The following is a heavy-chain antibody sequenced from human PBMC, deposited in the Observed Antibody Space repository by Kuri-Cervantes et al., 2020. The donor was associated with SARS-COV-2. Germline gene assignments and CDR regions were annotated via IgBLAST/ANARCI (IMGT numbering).Heavy chain of an antibody. J-gene: IGHJ5*02. CDR3: APFYYRSINNWSDP. CDR1: GSTFSGSA. V-gene: IGHV1-58*02. CDR2: IVVGSGNT. Sequence: SVKVSRKASGSTFSGSAIQWVRQARGQRLEWIGWIVVGSGNTDYAREFQERVTITRDMSTTTVYMELSGLRSDDTAMYYCAPFYYRSINNWSDPWGQGTQVTVSS. D-gene: IGHD3-10*01.